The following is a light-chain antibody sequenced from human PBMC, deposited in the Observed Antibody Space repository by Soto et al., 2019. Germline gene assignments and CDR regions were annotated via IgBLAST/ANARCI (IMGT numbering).Light chain of an antibody. CDR2: QDS. CDR1: KLGDKY. V-gene: IGLV3-1*01. Sequence: SYELTQPPSVSVSPGQTASITCSGDKLGDKYACWYQQKPGQSPVLVIYQDSKRPSGIPERFSGSNSGNTATLTISGTQAMDEADYYCQAWDISTVVFGGGTQVTVL. J-gene: IGLJ2*01. CDR3: QAWDISTVV.